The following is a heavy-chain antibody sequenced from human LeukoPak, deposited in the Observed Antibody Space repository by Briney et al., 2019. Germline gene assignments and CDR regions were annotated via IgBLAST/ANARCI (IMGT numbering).Heavy chain of an antibody. Sequence: SETLSLTCAVSGGSISSSNWWSWVRQPPGKGLEWIGEIYHSGSTNYNPSLKSRVTISVDKSKNQFSLKLNSVTAADTAVYYCARVPPGIAVPGTDWGHGTLVTVSS. V-gene: IGHV4-4*02. D-gene: IGHD6-19*01. J-gene: IGHJ4*01. CDR2: IYHSGST. CDR3: ARVPPGIAVPGTD. CDR1: GGSISSSNW.